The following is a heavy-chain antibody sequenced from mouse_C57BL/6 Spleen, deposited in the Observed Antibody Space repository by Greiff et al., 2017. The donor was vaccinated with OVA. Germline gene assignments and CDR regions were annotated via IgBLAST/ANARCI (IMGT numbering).Heavy chain of an antibody. Sequence: EVKLMESGGGLVKPGGSLTLSCAASGFTFTDYGMHWVRQAPEKGLEWVAYISSGSSTIYYADTVKGRFTIYRDNAKNTLFLQMTSLRAEDTALYYCASGTGFAYWGQGTLVTVSA. V-gene: IGHV5-17*01. CDR2: ISSGSSTI. D-gene: IGHD4-1*01. J-gene: IGHJ3*01. CDR1: GFTFTDYG. CDR3: ASGTGFAY.